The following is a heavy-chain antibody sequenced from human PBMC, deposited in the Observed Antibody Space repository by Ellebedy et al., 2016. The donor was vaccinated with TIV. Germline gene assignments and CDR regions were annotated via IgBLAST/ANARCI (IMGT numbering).Heavy chain of an antibody. Sequence: PGGSLRLSCAASGFTVSTNYMRWFRQAPGKGLDWFSLFYIVGNTYYADSVRGKFTISRSTSKNTLHLQMNSLRAEDTAVYYCARGGTFGGYWGRGTLVTVSS. V-gene: IGHV3-66*01. D-gene: IGHD2/OR15-2a*01. CDR1: GFTVSTNY. J-gene: IGHJ4*02. CDR2: FYIVGNT. CDR3: ARGGTFGGY.